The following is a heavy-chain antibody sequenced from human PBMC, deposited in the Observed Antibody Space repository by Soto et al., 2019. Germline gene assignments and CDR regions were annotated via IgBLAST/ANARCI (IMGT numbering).Heavy chain of an antibody. Sequence: QVHLEQSGPEVKKPVASVKVSCRSSGFTFTSYGITWVRPAPGQGLEWMGWSSGYNGNTAYEQKFKNRLTITTATSTGTAYMELRSLRSDNTAVYYSARERYYDDRSARMYWGQGTLVTVSS. J-gene: IGHJ4*02. CDR1: GFTFTSYG. CDR2: SSGYNGNT. CDR3: ARERYYDDRSARMY. V-gene: IGHV1-18*01. D-gene: IGHD3-22*01.